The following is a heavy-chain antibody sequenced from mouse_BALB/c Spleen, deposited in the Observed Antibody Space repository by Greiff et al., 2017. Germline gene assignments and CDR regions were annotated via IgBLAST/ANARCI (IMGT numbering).Heavy chain of an antibody. CDR3: TYDGFAY. Sequence: QVQLKQPGAELVRPGASVKLSCKASGYTFTSYWINWVKQRPGQGLEWIGNIYPSDSYTNYNQKFKDKATLTVDKSSSTAYMQLSSPTSEDSAVYYCTYDGFAYWGQGTLVTVSA. CDR1: GYTFTSYW. V-gene: IGHV1-69*02. CDR2: IYPSDSYT. J-gene: IGHJ3*01. D-gene: IGHD2-14*01.